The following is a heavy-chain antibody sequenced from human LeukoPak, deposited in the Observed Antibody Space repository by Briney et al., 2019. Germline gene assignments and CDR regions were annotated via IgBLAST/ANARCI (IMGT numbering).Heavy chain of an antibody. Sequence: ASVQVFCKASGYTFSDHYMQWVRQAPGQGFQWLGWINPNSGGISYAQKFQGRVTMTRDTSISTAYMELSRLGSDDTAVYYCARGALDHATVTNYFEYWGQGTLVTVSS. CDR2: INPNSGGI. CDR3: ARGALDHATVTNYFEY. CDR1: GYTFSDHY. D-gene: IGHD4-17*01. V-gene: IGHV1-2*02. J-gene: IGHJ4*02.